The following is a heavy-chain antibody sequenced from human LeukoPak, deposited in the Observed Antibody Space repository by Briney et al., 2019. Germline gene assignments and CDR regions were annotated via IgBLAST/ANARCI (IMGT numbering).Heavy chain of an antibody. D-gene: IGHD3-10*01. J-gene: IGHJ4*02. CDR3: AKSHYGSGSYYFDY. Sequence: PSETLSLTCTVSGGSISRYYWSCIRQPPEKGLERIGYIYDGGSTNYNTPIKSRVTISVDTSKTHFSLKLRSVTAADTAVYYCAKSHYGSGSYYFDYWGQGTLVTVSS. CDR1: GGSISRYY. CDR2: IYDGGST. V-gene: IGHV4-59*01.